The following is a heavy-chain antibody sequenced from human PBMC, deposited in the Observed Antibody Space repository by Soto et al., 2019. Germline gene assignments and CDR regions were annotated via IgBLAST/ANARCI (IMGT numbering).Heavy chain of an antibody. J-gene: IGHJ4*02. D-gene: IGHD6-6*01. Sequence: SGGSLRLCCAASGFTFSSYSMNGVRQAPGKGLEWVSSISSSSSYIYYADSVKGRFTISRDNAKNSLYLQMNSLRAEDTAVYYCARDNGIAARCGYWGQGTLVTVSS. V-gene: IGHV3-21*01. CDR2: ISSSSSYI. CDR1: GFTFSSYS. CDR3: ARDNGIAARCGY.